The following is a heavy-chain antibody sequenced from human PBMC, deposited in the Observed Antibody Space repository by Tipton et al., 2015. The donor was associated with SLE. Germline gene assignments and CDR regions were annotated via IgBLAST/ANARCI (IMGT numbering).Heavy chain of an antibody. CDR3: ATDITGTYKFDF. V-gene: IGHV3-53*05. D-gene: IGHD1-20*01. Sequence: GSLRLSCADSGFTVSDNYMTWVRQAPGKGLEWVSIIYSGGDTYYADSVKGRFTISRDNSKNTVYLQMNSLRAEDTAVYYCATDITGTYKFDFWGQGSLVTVSS. CDR1: GFTVSDNY. J-gene: IGHJ4*02. CDR2: IYSGGDT.